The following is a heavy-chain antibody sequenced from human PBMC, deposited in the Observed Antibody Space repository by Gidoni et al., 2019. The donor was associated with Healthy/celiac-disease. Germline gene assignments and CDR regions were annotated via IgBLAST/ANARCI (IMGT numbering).Heavy chain of an antibody. V-gene: IGHV3-53*01. D-gene: IGHD4-17*01. CDR2: IYSGGST. J-gene: IGHJ3*02. CDR3: ARELYEVTTAFDI. CDR1: GFTVSSNY. Sequence: EVQLVESGGGLIQPGGSLRLSCAASGFTVSSNYMSWVRQAPGKGLEWVSVIYSGGSTYYADSVKGRFTISRDNSKNTLYLQMNSLRAEDTAVYYCARELYEVTTAFDIWGQGTMVTVSS.